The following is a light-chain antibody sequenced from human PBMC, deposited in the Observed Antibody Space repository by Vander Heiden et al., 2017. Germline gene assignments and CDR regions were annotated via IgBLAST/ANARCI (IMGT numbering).Light chain of an antibody. J-gene: IGLJ3*02. Sequence: QSVLTQQPTASGTPGQRVTISCAGGSSNIGIKASNGYTHLPGAAPKLLLYTNYQRPSGVPARFSGPKSGTQASWAISGLQSEDEAEYYCATWDDSLTCPVFGGGTKLTVL. CDR3: ATWDDSLTCPV. CDR1: SSNIGIKA. V-gene: IGLV1-44*01. CDR2: TNY.